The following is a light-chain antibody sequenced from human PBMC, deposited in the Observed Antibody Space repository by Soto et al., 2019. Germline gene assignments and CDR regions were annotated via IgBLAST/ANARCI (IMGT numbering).Light chain of an antibody. Sequence: QSVLTQPASVSGSPGQSITISCTGTSSDVGGYNYVSWYQQYPGKSPKLLIYEVTHRPSGVSNRFSGSKSGNTASLTISGLQAEDEADYYCSSYTISNTLPFVFGTGTKV. CDR2: EVT. J-gene: IGLJ1*01. V-gene: IGLV2-14*01. CDR3: SSYTISNTLPFV. CDR1: SSDVGGYNY.